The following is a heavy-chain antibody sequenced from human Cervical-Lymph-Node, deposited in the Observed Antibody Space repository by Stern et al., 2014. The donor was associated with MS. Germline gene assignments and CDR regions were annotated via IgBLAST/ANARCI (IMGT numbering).Heavy chain of an antibody. D-gene: IGHD5-24*01. CDR3: ARVIGDGYDSLDD. V-gene: IGHV1-69*01. J-gene: IGHJ4*02. CDR2: IIVIIGTT. Sequence: QVQLVQSGAEVRKPGSSVKVSCKVSGGTLSSNTIVWVRKATGQGLEWMGVIIVIIGTTDYAQTFHGRVTITADESTNIVYMEVTSLRSEDTAVYYCARVIGDGYDSLDDWGQGTLVTVSS. CDR1: GGTLSSNT.